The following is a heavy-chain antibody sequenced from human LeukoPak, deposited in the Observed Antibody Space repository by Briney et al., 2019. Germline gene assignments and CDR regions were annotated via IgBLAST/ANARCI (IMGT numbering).Heavy chain of an antibody. CDR1: GFTFSSYA. CDR2: ISYDGSNK. Sequence: GRSLRLSCVASGFTFSSYAMHWVRQAPGKGLEWVAVISYDGSNKYYADSVKGRFTISRDNSKNTLYLQMNSLRAEDTAVYYCAREGMIAAAGSWFDPWGQGTLVTVSS. D-gene: IGHD6-13*01. V-gene: IGHV3-30*04. CDR3: AREGMIAAAGSWFDP. J-gene: IGHJ5*02.